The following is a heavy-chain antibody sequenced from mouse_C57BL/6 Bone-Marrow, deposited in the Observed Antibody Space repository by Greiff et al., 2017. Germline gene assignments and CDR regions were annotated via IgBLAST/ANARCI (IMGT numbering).Heavy chain of an antibody. V-gene: IGHV14-4*01. CDR1: GFNIKDDY. D-gene: IGHD1-1*01. CDR3: TTEGGSSYFDY. CDR2: IDPENGDT. Sequence: EVQGVESGAELVRPGASVKLSCTASGFNIKDDYMHWVKQRPEQGLEWIGWIDPENGDTEYASKFQGKATITADTSSNTAYLQLSSLTSEDTAVYYCTTEGGSSYFDYWGQGTTLTVSS. J-gene: IGHJ2*01.